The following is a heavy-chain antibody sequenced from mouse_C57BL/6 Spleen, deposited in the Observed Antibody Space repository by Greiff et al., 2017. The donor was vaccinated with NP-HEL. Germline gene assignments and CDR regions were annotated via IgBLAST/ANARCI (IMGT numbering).Heavy chain of an antibody. CDR1: GYTFTSYW. V-gene: IGHV1-7*01. J-gene: IGHJ3*01. CDR3: ARNYYGSSPAWFAY. CDR2: INPSSGYT. Sequence: VQLQQSGAELAKPGASVKLSCKASGYTFTSYWMHWVKQRPGQGLEWIGYINPSSGYTKYNQKFKDKATLTADKSSSTAYMQLSSMTYEDSTVYYCARNYYGSSPAWFAYWGKGTRVTVSA. D-gene: IGHD1-1*01.